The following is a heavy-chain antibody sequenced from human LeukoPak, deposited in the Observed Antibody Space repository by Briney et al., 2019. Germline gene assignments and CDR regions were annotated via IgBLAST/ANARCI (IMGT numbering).Heavy chain of an antibody. CDR3: ATGGQQQLDGAFDI. CDR1: GYTLTELS. D-gene: IGHD6-13*01. J-gene: IGHJ3*02. V-gene: IGHV1-24*01. CDR2: FDPEDGET. Sequence: ASVKVSCKVSGYTLTELSMHWVRQAPGRGLEWMGGFDPEDGETIYAQKFQGRVTMTEDTSTDTAYMELSSLRSEDTAVYYCATGGQQQLDGAFDIWGQGTMVTVSS.